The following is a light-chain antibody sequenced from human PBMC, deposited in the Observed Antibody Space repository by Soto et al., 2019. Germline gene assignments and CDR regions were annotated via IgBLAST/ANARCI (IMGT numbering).Light chain of an antibody. CDR2: GAS. V-gene: IGKV3-20*01. Sequence: EIVLTQSPGTLSLSPGERATLSCRASQSVSSSYLAWYQQQPGQAPRFLIYGASSRATGIPDRFSGSGSGTDFTLTISRLEPEDFAVYYCQQYGSSPWTFGQGTKVDIK. CDR1: QSVSSSY. CDR3: QQYGSSPWT. J-gene: IGKJ1*01.